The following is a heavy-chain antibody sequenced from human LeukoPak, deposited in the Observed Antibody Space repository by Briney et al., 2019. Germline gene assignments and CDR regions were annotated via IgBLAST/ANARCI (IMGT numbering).Heavy chain of an antibody. CDR1: GYTFTGYY. CDR3: ARGGRSYYDFWSGYYSLGEYYYYGMDV. CDR2: INPNSGGT. J-gene: IGHJ6*02. Sequence: ASVTVSFTASGYTFTGYYMHWVRQAPGQGLEWMGWINPNSGGTNYAQKFQGWVTMTRDTSISTAYMELSRLRSDDTAVYYCARGGRSYYDFWSGYYSLGEYYYYGMDVWGQGTTVTVSS. D-gene: IGHD3-3*01. V-gene: IGHV1-2*04.